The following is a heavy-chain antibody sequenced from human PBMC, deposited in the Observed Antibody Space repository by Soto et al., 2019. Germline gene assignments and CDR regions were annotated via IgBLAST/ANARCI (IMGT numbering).Heavy chain of an antibody. D-gene: IGHD4-17*01. CDR1: GYTFAAYY. J-gene: IGHJ4*02. CDR3: ARDPDYGDYWGYFFDS. V-gene: IGHV1-2*02. CDR2: INPTSGGT. Sequence: QVQLVQFGAEVKKPGASVKVSCKTSGYTFAAYYIHWIRQAPGQGLEWMGWINPTSGGTVYAQNFKDRVTMTRDTSISTAYMELRRLNSDDTAVYYCARDPDYGDYWGYFFDSWGQGTPVTVSS.